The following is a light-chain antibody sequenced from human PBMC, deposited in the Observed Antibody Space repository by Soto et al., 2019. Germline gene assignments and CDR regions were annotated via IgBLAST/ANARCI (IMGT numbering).Light chain of an antibody. J-gene: IGKJ1*01. CDR2: GAS. CDR1: QSVSSR. CDR3: LQYNDWPRT. V-gene: IGKV3-15*01. Sequence: DTVMTQSPATLSVSPGERATLSCRASQSVSSRLAWYQQKPGQAPRLLIYGASNRATGIPARFTGSGSGTEFTLTISSLQSEDFAFYYCLQYNDWPRTFGQGTKVDIK.